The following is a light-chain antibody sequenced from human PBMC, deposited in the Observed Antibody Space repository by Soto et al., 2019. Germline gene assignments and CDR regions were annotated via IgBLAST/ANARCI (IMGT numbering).Light chain of an antibody. Sequence: IVLTQSPGTLSLAPGERATLSCRASQSVSCSYLAWYQQKPGQAPRLLIYGASSRATGIPDRFSGSGSGTDFTLTIIRLEPEDFAEYYCQQYGSSPMYPFGQGTKLEIQ. J-gene: IGKJ2*01. V-gene: IGKV3-20*01. CDR2: GAS. CDR1: QSVSCSY. CDR3: QQYGSSPMYP.